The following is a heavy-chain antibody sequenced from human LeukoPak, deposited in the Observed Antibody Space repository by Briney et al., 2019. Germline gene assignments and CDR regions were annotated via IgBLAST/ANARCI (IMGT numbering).Heavy chain of an antibody. D-gene: IGHD3-22*01. CDR2: INPSGGST. Sequence: ASVKVSCKASGYTFTSYYMHWVRQAPGQGLEWMGIINPSGGSTSYAQKFQGRVTMTRDTSTSTVYVELSSLRSEDTAVSYCARDRGAHYDSRNSNWFDPWGQGTLVTVSS. V-gene: IGHV1-46*01. J-gene: IGHJ5*02. CDR3: ARDRGAHYDSRNSNWFDP. CDR1: GYTFTSYY.